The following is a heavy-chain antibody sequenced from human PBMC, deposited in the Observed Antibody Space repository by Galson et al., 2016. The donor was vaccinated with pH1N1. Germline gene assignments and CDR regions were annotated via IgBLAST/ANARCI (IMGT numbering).Heavy chain of an antibody. CDR3: AREDWSYGDTYYNGMDV. CDR1: GFSLDTFA. D-gene: IGHD4-17*01. Sequence: SLRLSCAASGFSLDTFAMHWVRRTPGKGLEWVALISYNGHGESYADSIQGRFSVSRDNSKNRLYLHMNSLRTQDTGLYYCAREDWSYGDTYYNGMDVWGQGTTVTVSS. V-gene: IGHV3-30-3*01. CDR2: ISYNGHGE. J-gene: IGHJ6*02.